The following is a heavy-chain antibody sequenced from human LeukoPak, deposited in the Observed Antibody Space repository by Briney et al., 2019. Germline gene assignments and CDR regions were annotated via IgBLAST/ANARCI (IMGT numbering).Heavy chain of an antibody. CDR3: ARGLYYDILTGYYLDY. CDR1: GFTFSSYG. Sequence: TGGSLRLSCAASGFTFSSYGMHWVRQAPGKGLEWVAVIWYDGSNKYHADSVKGRFTISRDNSKNTLYLQMNSLRAEDTAVYYCARGLYYDILTGYYLDYWGQGTLVTVSS. CDR2: IWYDGSNK. D-gene: IGHD3-9*01. V-gene: IGHV3-33*01. J-gene: IGHJ4*02.